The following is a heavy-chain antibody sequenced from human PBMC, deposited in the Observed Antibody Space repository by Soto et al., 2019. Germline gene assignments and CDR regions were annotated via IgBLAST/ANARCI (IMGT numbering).Heavy chain of an antibody. J-gene: IGHJ3*02. CDR3: ARQWGSGYNAFDI. CDR2: NYYSGSN. Sequence: SETLSLTCTVSGGSISSSSYYWGWIRQPPGKGLEWIGSNYYSGSNYYNPSYKGRFTISVDTSKNQFSLKLSSVTAADTAVYYCARQWGSGYNAFDIWGQGTMVTVSS. CDR1: GGSISSSSYY. V-gene: IGHV4-39*01. D-gene: IGHD3-22*01.